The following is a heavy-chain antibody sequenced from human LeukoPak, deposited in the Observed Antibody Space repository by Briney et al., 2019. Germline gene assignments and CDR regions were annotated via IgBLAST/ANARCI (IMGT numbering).Heavy chain of an antibody. J-gene: IGHJ4*02. CDR2: NYNDDNDGST. CDR1: GFTVSSHY. V-gene: IGHV3-66*02. CDR3: ARLPIY. Sequence: GGSLRLSCAASGFTVSSHYMTWVRQAPGKGLEWVSVNYNDDNDGSTYYADSVKGRFTISRDNSKNMLYLQMNSLRPEDTAVYYCARLPIYWGQGTLVTVSS.